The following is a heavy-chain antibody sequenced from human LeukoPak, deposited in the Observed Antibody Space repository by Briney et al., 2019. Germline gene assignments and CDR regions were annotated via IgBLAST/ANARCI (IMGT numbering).Heavy chain of an antibody. Sequence: GGSLRLSCAASGFTFSSYAMHWVRQAPGRGLEWVAVISYDGSNKYYADSVKGRFTISRDNSKNTLYLQMNSLRAEDTAVYYCARVPLGLPDYWGQGTLVTVSS. CDR3: ARVPLGLPDY. V-gene: IGHV3-30-3*01. CDR1: GFTFSSYA. J-gene: IGHJ4*02. CDR2: ISYDGSNK.